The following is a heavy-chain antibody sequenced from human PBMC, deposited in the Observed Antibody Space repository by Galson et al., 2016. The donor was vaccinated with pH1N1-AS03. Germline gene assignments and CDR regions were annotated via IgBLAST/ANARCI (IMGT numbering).Heavy chain of an antibody. Sequence: PALVTPTQTLTLTCTVSGFSLGVPGVAVAWVRQPPGKALEWLADIYWDNDPRYSPSLRSRLTITKDTPRKQVILTLANVDPVDTASYFCVQGPVFQYWGKGIVVTVSS. CDR1: GFSLGVPGVA. CDR2: IYWDNDP. J-gene: IGHJ4*02. CDR3: VQGPVFQY. V-gene: IGHV2-5*02.